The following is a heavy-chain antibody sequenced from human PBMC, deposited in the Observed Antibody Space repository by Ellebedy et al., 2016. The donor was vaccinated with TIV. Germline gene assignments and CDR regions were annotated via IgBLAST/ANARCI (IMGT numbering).Heavy chain of an antibody. V-gene: IGHV4-59*01. D-gene: IGHD3-22*01. CDR2: VHSIGNT. J-gene: IGHJ5*02. CDR3: ARFTYFSSGYVDT. Sequence: SETLSLXXTVSGGSLTDYYWRWIRQPPGKGLEWIGYVHSIGNTNYNPSLKSRVTISIDTSENQLSLKLGSVTATDTAVYYCARFTYFSSGYVDTWGQGTLVTVSS. CDR1: GGSLTDYY.